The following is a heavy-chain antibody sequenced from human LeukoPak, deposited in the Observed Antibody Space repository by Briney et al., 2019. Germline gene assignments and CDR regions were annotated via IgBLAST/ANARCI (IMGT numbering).Heavy chain of an antibody. V-gene: IGHV3-30-3*01. Sequence: GGSLRLSCAASGFTFRNYVIHWVRQAPGKGLEWVAVTSSDLNVKLYADSVKGRFTISRDNSRSTLYLQMNSLRPEDTAVYYCARDWGRRYSSSWYGDFDYWGQGTLVTVSS. D-gene: IGHD6-13*01. CDR3: ARDWGRRYSSSWYGDFDY. CDR2: TSSDLNVK. CDR1: GFTFRNYV. J-gene: IGHJ4*02.